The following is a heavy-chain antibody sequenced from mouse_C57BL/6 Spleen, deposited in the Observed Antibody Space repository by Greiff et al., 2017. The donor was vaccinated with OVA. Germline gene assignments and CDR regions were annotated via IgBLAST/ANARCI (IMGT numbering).Heavy chain of an antibody. D-gene: IGHD2-4*01. V-gene: IGHV1-15*01. CDR3: TRYYYDYDEYYFDY. CDR2: IDPETGGT. CDR1: GYTFTDYE. Sequence: QVQLQQSGAELVRPGASVTLSCKASGYTFTDYEMHWVKQTPVHGLEWIGAIDPETGGTAYNQKFKGKAILTADKSSSTAYMELRSLTSEDSAVYYCTRYYYDYDEYYFDYWGQGTTLPVSS. J-gene: IGHJ2*01.